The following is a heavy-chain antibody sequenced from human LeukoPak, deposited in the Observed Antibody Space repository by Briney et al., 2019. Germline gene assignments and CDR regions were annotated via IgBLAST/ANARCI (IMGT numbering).Heavy chain of an antibody. CDR1: GFSLTTSGVG. CDR3: AHKESFSYDLRDHYFDY. D-gene: IGHD5-18*01. CDR2: IHWNNEK. Sequence: SGPTLVKPTQTLTLTCTFSGFSLTTSGVGVGWIRQPPGKALEWLALIHWNNEKLYSPSLKTRLTITRDTAKNQVVLRMTNMGPVDTGTYYCAHKESFSYDLRDHYFDYWGHGTLVTVSS. V-gene: IGHV2-5*01. J-gene: IGHJ4*01.